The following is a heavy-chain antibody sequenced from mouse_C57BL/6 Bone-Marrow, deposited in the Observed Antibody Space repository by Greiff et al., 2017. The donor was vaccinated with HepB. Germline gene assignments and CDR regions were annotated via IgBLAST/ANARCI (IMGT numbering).Heavy chain of an antibody. Sequence: QVQLQQPGAELVRPGSSVKLSCKASGYTFTSYWMHWVKQRPRQGLEWIGNIDPSDSETHYNQKFKDKATLTVDKSSSTAYLQLSSLTSEDSAVYYCAGYGSSLWYFDVWGTGTTVTVSS. CDR3: AGYGSSLWYFDV. D-gene: IGHD1-1*01. CDR1: GYTFTSYW. J-gene: IGHJ1*03. V-gene: IGHV1-52*01. CDR2: IDPSDSET.